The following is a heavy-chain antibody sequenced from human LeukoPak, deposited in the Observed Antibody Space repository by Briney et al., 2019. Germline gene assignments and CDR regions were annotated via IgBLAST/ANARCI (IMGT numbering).Heavy chain of an antibody. V-gene: IGHV4-39*07. CDR3: ARDSNPDYYGSGSYPYYFDY. CDR2: IYYSGST. J-gene: IGHJ4*02. CDR1: GGSISNYY. D-gene: IGHD3-10*01. Sequence: SETLSLTCTVSGGSISNYYWGWIRQPPGKGLEWIGSIYYSGSTYYNPSLKSRVTISVDTSKNQFSLKLSSVTAADTAVYYCARDSNPDYYGSGSYPYYFDYWGQGTLVTVSS.